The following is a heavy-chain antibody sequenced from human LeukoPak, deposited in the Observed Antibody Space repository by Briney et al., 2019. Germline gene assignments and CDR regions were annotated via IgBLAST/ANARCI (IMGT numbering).Heavy chain of an antibody. Sequence: SETLSLTCTVSGGSISIYYWTWVRQPPGKRLEWIGYVHSGGTTTYNPSLESRVSMSVDTSRNQFSLHLSSVTAADTAVYYCATSGSVTYLQRFAPWGQGTLVTVSS. CDR1: GGSISIYY. CDR3: ATSGSVTYLQRFAP. V-gene: IGHV4-4*08. J-gene: IGHJ5*02. D-gene: IGHD3-10*01. CDR2: VHSGGTT.